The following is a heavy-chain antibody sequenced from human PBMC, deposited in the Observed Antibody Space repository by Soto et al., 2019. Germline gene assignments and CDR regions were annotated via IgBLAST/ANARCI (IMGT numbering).Heavy chain of an antibody. D-gene: IGHD1-1*01. J-gene: IGHJ6*02. CDR3: SRHEEERRMVFYGMDV. Sequence: GGSLRLSCSASGFTFSRSDLHWVRQAPGKGLEWVGRVRSKIHNYATSFADSVRGRFTISRNDSDNTVSLEMSGLKSEDTALYYCSRHEEERRMVFYGMDVWGQGTTVTVSS. V-gene: IGHV3-73*01. CDR2: VRSKIHNYAT. CDR1: GFTFSRSD.